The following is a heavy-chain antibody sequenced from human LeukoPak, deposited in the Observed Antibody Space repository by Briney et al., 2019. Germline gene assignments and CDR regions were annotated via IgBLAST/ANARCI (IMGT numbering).Heavy chain of an antibody. CDR2: IYYSGST. J-gene: IGHJ3*02. Sequence: SETLSLTCTVSGVSISSGGYYWSWIRQHPGKGLEWIGYIYYSGSTYYNPSLKSRVTISVDTSKNQFSLKLSSVTAADTAVYYCARDAPEGFGESHDAFDIWGQGTMVTVSS. D-gene: IGHD3-10*01. V-gene: IGHV4-31*03. CDR3: ARDAPEGFGESHDAFDI. CDR1: GVSISSGGYY.